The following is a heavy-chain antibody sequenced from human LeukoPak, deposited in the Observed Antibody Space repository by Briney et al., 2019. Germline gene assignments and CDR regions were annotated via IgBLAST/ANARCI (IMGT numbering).Heavy chain of an antibody. J-gene: IGHJ4*02. D-gene: IGHD3-22*01. V-gene: IGHV3-53*01. CDR3: ARDRGRYYDSRGFYWGYYFDS. CDR2: IYSGGDT. Sequence: GGSLRLSCAASGFSVSSNYMNWVRQPPGKGLEWVSVIYSGGDTYYTDSVKGRFTISRDNSKNTLYLQMSSVRVDDTAVYYCARDRGRYYDSRGFYWGYYFDSWGQGIQVTVST. CDR1: GFSVSSNY.